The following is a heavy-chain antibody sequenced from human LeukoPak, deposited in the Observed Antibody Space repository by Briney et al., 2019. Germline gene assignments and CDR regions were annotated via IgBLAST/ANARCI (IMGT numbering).Heavy chain of an antibody. J-gene: IGHJ4*02. V-gene: IGHV3-7*01. CDR3: ERDAYSGGSCCAY. Sequence: AGGSLRLSCAASGFTFSSYWMSWVRLAPGKGLEWVANINQDGSEKYYVDSLEGRFTISRDNAKNSLFLQMNRLTAEDTAVYYCERDAYSGGSCCAYRGQGNLAIVS. CDR1: GFTFSSYW. CDR2: INQDGSEK. D-gene: IGHD2-15*01.